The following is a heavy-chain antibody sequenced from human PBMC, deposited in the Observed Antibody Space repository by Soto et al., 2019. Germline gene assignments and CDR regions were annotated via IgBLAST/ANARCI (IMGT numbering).Heavy chain of an antibody. Sequence: EVQLLESGGGLVQPGGSLRLSCAASGFTFSSYAMSWVRQAPGKGLEWVSAISGSGGSTYYADSVKGRFTISRDNSKNTRYLQMNSLRAEDTSVYYCAQGGAGSSRKRVYYYYGMDVWGQGTTVTVSS. CDR2: ISGSGGST. D-gene: IGHD6-13*01. CDR1: GFTFSSYA. CDR3: AQGGAGSSRKRVYYYYGMDV. V-gene: IGHV3-23*01. J-gene: IGHJ6*02.